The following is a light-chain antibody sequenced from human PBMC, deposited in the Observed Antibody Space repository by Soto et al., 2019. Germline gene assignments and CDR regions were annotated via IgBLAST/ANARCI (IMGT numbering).Light chain of an antibody. Sequence: QSVLTQPPSVSGAPGQRVTISCTGSSSNIGANYDVHWYQQRPGTAPKLLIFANSNRPSGVPDRFSGSKSGTSASLVITGLQAEDEGDYYCQSYDSTLSARYVFGTGTTVTVL. J-gene: IGLJ1*01. CDR3: QSYDSTLSARYV. CDR2: ANS. CDR1: SSNIGANYD. V-gene: IGLV1-40*01.